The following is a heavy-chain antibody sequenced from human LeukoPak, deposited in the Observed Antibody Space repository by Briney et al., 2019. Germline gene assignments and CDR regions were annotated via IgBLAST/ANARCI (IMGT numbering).Heavy chain of an antibody. Sequence: SVKVSCKASGYTFTSYGISWVRQAPGQGLEWMGGIIPIFGTANYAQKFQGRVTITADESTSTAYMELSSLRSEDTAVYYCARVPPRYCSSTSCYIKGYYYYYYMDVWGKGTTVTVSS. CDR1: GYTFTSYG. V-gene: IGHV1-69*13. CDR3: ARVPPRYCSSTSCYIKGYYYYYYMDV. D-gene: IGHD2-2*01. J-gene: IGHJ6*03. CDR2: IIPIFGTA.